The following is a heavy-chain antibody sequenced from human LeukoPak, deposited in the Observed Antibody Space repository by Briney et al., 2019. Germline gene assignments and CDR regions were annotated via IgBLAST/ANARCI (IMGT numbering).Heavy chain of an antibody. J-gene: IGHJ4*02. CDR1: GYTFTSYG. Sequence: ASVKVSCKASGYTFTSYGISWVRQAPGQGLEWMGWISAYDGNTNYAQKLQGRVTMTTDTSTSTAYMELRSLRSDDTAVYYCARDLRGYSYSDYWGQGTLVTVSS. D-gene: IGHD5-18*01. CDR3: ARDLRGYSYSDY. V-gene: IGHV1-18*01. CDR2: ISAYDGNT.